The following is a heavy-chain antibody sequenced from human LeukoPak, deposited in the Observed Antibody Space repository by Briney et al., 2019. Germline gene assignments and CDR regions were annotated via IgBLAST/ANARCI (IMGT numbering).Heavy chain of an antibody. D-gene: IGHD2-15*01. CDR3: AKDLRSAWYFDY. CDR1: VFTFSSYA. J-gene: IGHJ4*02. V-gene: IGHV3-23*01. CDR2: ISGSGGST. Sequence: PGGSLRLSCAPSVFTFSSYAMSWVRQAPGRGLGWVSAISGSGGSTYYADSVKGRFTISRDNSKNTLYLQMNSLRAEDTAVYYCAKDLRSAWYFDYWGQGTLVTVSS.